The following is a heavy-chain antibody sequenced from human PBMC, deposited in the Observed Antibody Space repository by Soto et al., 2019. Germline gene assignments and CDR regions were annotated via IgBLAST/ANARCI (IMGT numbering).Heavy chain of an antibody. CDR3: AHIKNSSGSSGPVFDY. Sequence: QITLKESGPTLVKPTQTLTLTCTFSGFSLSTSVVGVGWIRQPPGKALAWLALIYWDDDKRYSPSLKSRLTITKDTYKNQVVLTMTNMDPVDTATDYCAHIKNSSGSSGPVFDYWGQGTLVTVSS. CDR2: IYWDDDK. D-gene: IGHD3-22*01. CDR1: GFSLSTSVVG. V-gene: IGHV2-5*02. J-gene: IGHJ4*02.